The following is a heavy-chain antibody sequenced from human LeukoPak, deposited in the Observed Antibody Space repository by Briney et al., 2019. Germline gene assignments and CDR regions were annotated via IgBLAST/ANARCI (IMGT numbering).Heavy chain of an antibody. D-gene: IGHD3-10*01. J-gene: IGHJ5*02. CDR2: IYYSGST. CDR1: GGSISSYY. CDR3: ARTWFGTRGWFDP. V-gene: IGHV4-59*01. Sequence: PSETLSLTCTVSGGSISSYYWSWIRQPPGKGPEWIGYIYYSGSTNYNPSLKSRVTISVHTSKNQFSLKLSSVTAADTAVYYCARTWFGTRGWFDPWGQGTLVTVSS.